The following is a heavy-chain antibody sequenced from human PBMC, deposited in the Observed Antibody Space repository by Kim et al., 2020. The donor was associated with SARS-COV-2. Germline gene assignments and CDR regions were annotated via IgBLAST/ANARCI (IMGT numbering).Heavy chain of an antibody. J-gene: IGHJ6*02. V-gene: IGHV4-59*01. CDR3: AIGTVSKYYYYYYGMDV. Sequence: SETMSLTCTVSGGSISSYYWSWIRQPPGKGLEWIGYIYYSGSTNYNPSLKSRVTISVDTSKNQFSLKLSSVTAADTAVYYCAIGTVSKYYYYYYGMDVWGRGTTVAVSS. CDR2: IYYSGST. CDR1: GGSISSYY. D-gene: IGHD4-17*01.